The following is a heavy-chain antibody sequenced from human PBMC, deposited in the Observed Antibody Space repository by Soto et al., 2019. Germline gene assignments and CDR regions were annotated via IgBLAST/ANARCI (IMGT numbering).Heavy chain of an antibody. CDR2: IIPLLGIA. CDR1: GRTFSSYT. Sequence: QVQLVQSGAEVKKPGSSVKVSCKASGRTFSSYTISWVRQAPGRGLEWMGRIIPLLGIANYAEKFQGRVTIIADKSTSTAYMELSSLRSEDTAVYYCARGATDKAMVFDYWGQGTLVTVSS. CDR3: ARGATDKAMVFDY. V-gene: IGHV1-69*02. D-gene: IGHD5-18*01. J-gene: IGHJ4*02.